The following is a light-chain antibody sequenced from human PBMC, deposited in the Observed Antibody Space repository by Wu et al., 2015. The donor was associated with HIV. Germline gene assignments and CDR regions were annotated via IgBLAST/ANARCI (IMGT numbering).Light chain of an antibody. CDR2: GAS. CDR3: QQYHKWPRT. V-gene: IGKV3-15*01. J-gene: IGKJ2*01. Sequence: IVMTQSPATLSVSPGERATLSCRASQSVSSNLAWYQQKPGQAPRLLISGASTRATGIPARFSGSGSGTEFTLTISSMQSEDFAVYYCQQYHKWPRTFGQGTKLEIK. CDR1: QSVSSN.